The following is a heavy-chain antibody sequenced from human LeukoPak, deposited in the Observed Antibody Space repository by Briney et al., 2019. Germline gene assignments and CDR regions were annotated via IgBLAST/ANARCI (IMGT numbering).Heavy chain of an antibody. J-gene: IGHJ4*02. CDR3: AKDRTIYGSGSYLDY. D-gene: IGHD3-10*01. CDR1: GFTFSSYA. CDR2: ISGSGGST. Sequence: GGSLRLSCAASGFTFSSYAMSWVRQAPGKGLEWVSAISGSGGSTYYADSVKGRFTISRDNSKNTLYLQMNSLRAEDTAVYYCAKDRTIYGSGSYLDYWGQGTLVTVSS. V-gene: IGHV3-23*01.